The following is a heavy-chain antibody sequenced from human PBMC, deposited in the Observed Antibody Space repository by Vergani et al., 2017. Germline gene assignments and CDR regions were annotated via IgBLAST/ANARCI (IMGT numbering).Heavy chain of an antibody. Sequence: QVTLKESGPALVKPTQTLTLTCTFSGFALSTSGVRVSWIRQPPGKALEWLSRIDWDDDKFYSTSLKTRLTISKDTSKNQVVLTMTNIDTVDTATYYCARMGDVYNGDWFESWGQGTQVTVSS. CDR2: IDWDDDK. V-gene: IGHV2-70*04. CDR1: GFALSTSGVR. CDR3: ARMGDVYNGDWFES. D-gene: IGHD5-24*01. J-gene: IGHJ5*01.